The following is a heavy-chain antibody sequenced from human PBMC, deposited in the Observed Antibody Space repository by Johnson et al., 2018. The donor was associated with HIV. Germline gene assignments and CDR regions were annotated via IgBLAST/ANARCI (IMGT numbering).Heavy chain of an antibody. J-gene: IGHJ3*02. Sequence: QVQLVESGGGLVQPGGSLRLSCAASGFTFSDHYMAWVRQAPGKGLEWMAIISYDGSNKNYADSVKGRFTISRDNSKNTLYLQLNNLRAEDTAVYYCARGAFLKVYVSDDAFDIWGQGTMVTVSS. V-gene: IGHV3-30*03. CDR2: ISYDGSNK. CDR3: ARGAFLKVYVSDDAFDI. D-gene: IGHD2-8*01. CDR1: GFTFSDHY.